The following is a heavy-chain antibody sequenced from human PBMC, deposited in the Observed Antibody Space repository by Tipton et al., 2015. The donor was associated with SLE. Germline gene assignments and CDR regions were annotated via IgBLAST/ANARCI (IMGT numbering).Heavy chain of an antibody. CDR2: IYYSGST. CDR1: GGSISSYY. J-gene: IGHJ4*02. Sequence: LRLSCTVSGGSISSYYWSWIRQPPGKGLEWIGSIYYSGSTNFNPSLKSRVTISVDTSKNQFSLRLSSVTAADTAVYYCARGGRYIGSYYYFDYWGQGTLVTVSS. D-gene: IGHD1-26*01. CDR3: ARGGRYIGSYYYFDY. V-gene: IGHV4-59*08.